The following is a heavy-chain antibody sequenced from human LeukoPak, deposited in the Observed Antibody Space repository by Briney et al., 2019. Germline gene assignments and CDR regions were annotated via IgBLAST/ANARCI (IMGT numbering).Heavy chain of an antibody. D-gene: IGHD6-19*01. CDR2: INWDGGST. V-gene: IGHV3-20*04. CDR3: AMGDSSGWYFYY. CDR1: GSTFEDHG. Sequence: RPGGSLRLSCAASGSTFEDHGMRWVRQVPGKGLEWVDGINWDGGSTGYADSVKGRFTISRDNAKNSLFLQMNSLRVEDTALYFCAMGDSSGWYFYYWGQGTLVTVSS. J-gene: IGHJ4*02.